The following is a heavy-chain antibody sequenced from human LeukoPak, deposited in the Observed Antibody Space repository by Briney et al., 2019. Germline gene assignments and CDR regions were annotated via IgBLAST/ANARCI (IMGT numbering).Heavy chain of an antibody. CDR3: ARANQNYFDY. D-gene: IGHD1-14*01. V-gene: IGHV1-2*02. CDR2: IIPNNGGT. Sequence: ASVKVSCRTSGYTFTGYYMHWVRQAPGQGLEWMGWIIPNNGGTNYAQQFQGRVTMTRDTSISTAFMELSRPTSDDTAIYYCARANQNYFDYWGQGTLVTVSS. J-gene: IGHJ4*02. CDR1: GYTFTGYY.